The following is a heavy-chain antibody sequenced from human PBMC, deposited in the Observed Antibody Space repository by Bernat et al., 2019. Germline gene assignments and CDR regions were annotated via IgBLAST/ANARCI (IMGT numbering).Heavy chain of an antibody. CDR2: INSDGSST. J-gene: IGHJ4*02. CDR3: ASGPGITVTPLAPFDY. D-gene: IGHD4-17*01. Sequence: EVQMVESGGGLVQPGGSLRLSCAASGFTFSFYWMQWVRQGPGKGLVWVARINSDGSSTNYADSVKGRFTISRDNAKNTLYLQMNSLRAEDTAVYYCASGPGITVTPLAPFDYWGLGTLVTVSS. V-gene: IGHV3-74*01. CDR1: GFTFSFYW.